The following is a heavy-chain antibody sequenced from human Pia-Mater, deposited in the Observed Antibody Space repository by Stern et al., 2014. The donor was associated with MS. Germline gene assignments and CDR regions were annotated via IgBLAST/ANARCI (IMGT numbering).Heavy chain of an antibody. Sequence: MQLVESGAEVKKPGSSVKVSCKASGGTFSTEAISWVRRAPGQGLEWMGGIIPIFATTKYAQKFQGRVTLTADESTSTAYLELSSLRSDDTAVYYCARDLSGTITIFYYYGMDVWGQGTTVTVSS. V-gene: IGHV1-69*01. D-gene: IGHD4-11*01. CDR1: GGTFSTEA. J-gene: IGHJ6*02. CDR2: IIPIFATT. CDR3: ARDLSGTITIFYYYGMDV.